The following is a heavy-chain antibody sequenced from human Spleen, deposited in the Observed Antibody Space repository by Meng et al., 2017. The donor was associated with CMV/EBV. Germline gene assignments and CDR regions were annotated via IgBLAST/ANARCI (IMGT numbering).Heavy chain of an antibody. CDR2: IHSDGRST. D-gene: IGHD3-10*01. CDR1: GFTFSKFW. V-gene: IGHV3-74*01. CDR3: ARDPKLLWFGEPVYHYYGMDV. Sequence: GESLKISCAASGFTFSKFWMHWVRQAPGKGLVWVSHIHSDGRSTSYADSVKGRFTISRDNAKNTLYLQMKSLRAEDTAIYYCARDPKLLWFGEPVYHYYGMDVWGQGTTVTVSS. J-gene: IGHJ6*02.